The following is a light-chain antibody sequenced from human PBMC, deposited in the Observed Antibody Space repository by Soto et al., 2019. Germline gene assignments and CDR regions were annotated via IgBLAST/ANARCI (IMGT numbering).Light chain of an antibody. CDR3: QQYNNWPLT. CDR2: GSS. V-gene: IGKV3-15*01. CDR1: QSVSNN. Sequence: EIVMTQSPATLSVSPGERATLSCRASQSVSNNLAWYQQKPGQAPRLLIYGSSTRATGIPARFSGSGSGTEFTPTISSLQSEDFAVYYCQQYNNWPLTFGGGTKVGIK. J-gene: IGKJ4*01.